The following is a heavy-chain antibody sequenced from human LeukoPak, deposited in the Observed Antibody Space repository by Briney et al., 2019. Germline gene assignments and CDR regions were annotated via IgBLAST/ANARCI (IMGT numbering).Heavy chain of an antibody. J-gene: IGHJ4*02. D-gene: IGHD2-15*01. Sequence: SETLSLTCAVYGGSFSGYYWSWIRQPPGKGLEWIGEINHSGSTNYNPSLKSRVTISVDTSKNQFSLKLSYVTAADTAVYYCARGSSGGSCYRLWGQGTLVAVSS. CDR2: INHSGST. CDR1: GGSFSGYY. CDR3: ARGSSGGSCYRL. V-gene: IGHV4-34*01.